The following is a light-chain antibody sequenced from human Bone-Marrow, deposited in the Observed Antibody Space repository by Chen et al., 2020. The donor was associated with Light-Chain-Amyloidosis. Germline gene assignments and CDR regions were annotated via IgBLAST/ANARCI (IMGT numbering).Light chain of an antibody. CDR3: KQYDKLPIT. CDR2: EAS. Sequence: DIQMTQSPSSLSASVGDRVTITCQASQDISNYLNWYQQKPGKAPKLLIYEASNLETGVPSRFSGRGAGTEVTFTISSLQPEDIATYYCKQYDKLPITFGGGTKVEIK. J-gene: IGKJ4*01. CDR1: QDISNY. V-gene: IGKV1-33*01.